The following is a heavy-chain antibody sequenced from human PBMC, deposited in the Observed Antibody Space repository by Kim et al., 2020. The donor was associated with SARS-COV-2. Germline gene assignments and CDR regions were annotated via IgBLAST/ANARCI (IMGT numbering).Heavy chain of an antibody. CDR3: ARVYYDSSGYYLGFDY. D-gene: IGHD3-22*01. V-gene: IGHV4-31*03. Sequence: SETLSLTCTVSGGSISSGGYYWSWIRQHPGKGLEWIGYIYYSGSTYYNPSLKSRVTISVDTSKNQFSLKLSSVTAADTAVYYCARVYYDSSGYYLGFDYWGQGTLVTVSS. CDR2: IYYSGST. J-gene: IGHJ4*02. CDR1: GGSISSGGYY.